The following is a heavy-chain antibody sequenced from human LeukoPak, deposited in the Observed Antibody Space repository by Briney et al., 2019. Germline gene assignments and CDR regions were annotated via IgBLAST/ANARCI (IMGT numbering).Heavy chain of an antibody. J-gene: IGHJ4*02. CDR2: IYYSGST. CDR3: ARLKEITFGGVIVKSYYFDY. D-gene: IGHD3-16*02. Sequence: PSETLSLTCTVSGGSISSYCWSWIRQPPGKGLEWIGYIYYSGSTNYNHSLKSPVTISVDTSKNQFSLKLSSVTAADTAVYYCARLKEITFGGVIVKSYYFDYWGQGTLVTVSS. V-gene: IGHV4-59*08. CDR1: GGSISSYC.